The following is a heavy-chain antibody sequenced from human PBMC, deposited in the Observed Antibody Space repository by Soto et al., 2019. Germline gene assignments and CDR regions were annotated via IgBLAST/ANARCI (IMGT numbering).Heavy chain of an antibody. CDR3: ARGANGSGLYYYYMDG. Sequence: SETLSLTCAVYGGSFSGYYWSWIRQPPGKGLEWIGEINHSGSTNYNPSLKSRVTISVDTSKNQFSLKLSSVTAADTAVYSCARGANGSGLYYYYMDGWGKGNTVTFSS. CDR2: INHSGST. J-gene: IGHJ6*03. CDR1: GGSFSGYY. D-gene: IGHD3-10*01. V-gene: IGHV4-34*01.